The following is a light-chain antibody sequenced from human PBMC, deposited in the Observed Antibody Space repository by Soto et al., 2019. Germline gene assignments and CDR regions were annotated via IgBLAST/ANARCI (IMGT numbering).Light chain of an antibody. Sequence: EIQMTPFASTLSASVGDRVTITCRASQTTNTWLAWYQQKPGTAPKLLIYDASSLEGGVPSRFSASGSGTKFTLTISSLQPDDLATYYCQQYISYPYTFGQGTKVDIK. CDR3: QQYISYPYT. V-gene: IGKV1-5*01. CDR1: QTTNTW. CDR2: DAS. J-gene: IGKJ2*01.